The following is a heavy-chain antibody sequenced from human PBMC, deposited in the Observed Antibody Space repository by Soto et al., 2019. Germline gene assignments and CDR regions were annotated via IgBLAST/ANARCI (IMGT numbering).Heavy chain of an antibody. Sequence: SSETLSLTXAVYGGSFSGYYWSWIRQPPGKGLEWIGEINHSGSTNYNPSLKSRVTISVDTSKTQFSLKLSSVTAADTAVYYCARAYSSSWKFLDYWGQGTLVTVSS. CDR3: ARAYSSSWKFLDY. V-gene: IGHV4-34*01. CDR1: GGSFSGYY. J-gene: IGHJ4*02. CDR2: INHSGST. D-gene: IGHD6-13*01.